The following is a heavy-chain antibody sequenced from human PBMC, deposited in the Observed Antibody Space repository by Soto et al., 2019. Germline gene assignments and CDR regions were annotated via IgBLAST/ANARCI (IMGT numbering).Heavy chain of an antibody. Sequence: ASVKVSCKASGGTFSSYAISWVRQAPGQGLEWMGGIIPIFGTANYAQKFQGRVTITADESTSTAYMELSSLRSEDTAVYYCAREWFSSGCFDYWGQGTLVTVSS. CDR3: AREWFSSGCFDY. J-gene: IGHJ4*02. D-gene: IGHD6-19*01. V-gene: IGHV1-69*13. CDR2: IIPIFGTA. CDR1: GGTFSSYA.